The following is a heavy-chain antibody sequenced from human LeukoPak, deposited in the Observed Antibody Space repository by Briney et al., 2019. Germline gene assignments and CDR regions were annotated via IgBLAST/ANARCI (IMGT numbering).Heavy chain of an antibody. CDR3: ARLGSGYYSYYFDY. J-gene: IGHJ4*02. Sequence: AGGSLRLSCAASGFTFSSHAMHWVRQAPGKGLEWVAVISYDGSNKYYADSVKGRFTISRDNSKNTLYLQINSLRAEDTAVYYCARLGSGYYSYYFDYWGQGTLVTVSS. D-gene: IGHD3-22*01. CDR2: ISYDGSNK. CDR1: GFTFSSHA. V-gene: IGHV3-30-3*01.